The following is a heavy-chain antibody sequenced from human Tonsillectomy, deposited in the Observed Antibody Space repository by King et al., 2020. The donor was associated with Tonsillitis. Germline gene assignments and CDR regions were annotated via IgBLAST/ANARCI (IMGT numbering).Heavy chain of an antibody. J-gene: IGHJ6*03. CDR2: IYYSGST. Sequence: QLQESGPGLVKPSETLSLTCTVSGGSISSSSYYWGWIRQPPGKGLEWIGSIYYSGSTYYNPSLKSRFTISVDTSKNQFSLKLSPVTAADTAVYYCARQSSGSYRLLTYYYYYMDVWGKGTTVTVSS. CDR1: GGSISSSSYY. V-gene: IGHV4-39*01. CDR3: ARQSSGSYRLLTYYYYYMDV. D-gene: IGHD3-10*01.